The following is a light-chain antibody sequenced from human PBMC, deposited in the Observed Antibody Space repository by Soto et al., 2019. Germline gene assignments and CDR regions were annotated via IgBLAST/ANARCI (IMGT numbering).Light chain of an antibody. CDR2: GNI. J-gene: IGLJ3*02. Sequence: QSVLTQPPSVSGAPGQRVTISCTGSSSNIGAIYDVHGYQQLPGTAPKLLIYGNINRPSGVPDRFSGSKSGTSASLAITGLQAEDEADYYCQSYDISLSGWVFGGGTKLTVL. V-gene: IGLV1-40*01. CDR1: SSNIGAIYD. CDR3: QSYDISLSGWV.